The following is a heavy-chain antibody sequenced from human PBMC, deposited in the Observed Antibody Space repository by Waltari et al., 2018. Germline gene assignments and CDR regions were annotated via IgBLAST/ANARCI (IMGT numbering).Heavy chain of an antibody. CDR2: IKEDGGEK. V-gene: IGHV3-7*01. CDR3: VGDGMRGGDFDY. Sequence: EVQLVESGGGLVQPGGSLRLSCAASGFTFSRYGMIWVRQAPGKGMGWVANIKEDGGEKYYGDSVKGRFAISRGNADNSLYRQMNSLRAEDTAVYYCVGDGMRGGDFDYWGQGTLVTVSS. D-gene: IGHD3-10*01. J-gene: IGHJ4*02. CDR1: GFTFSRYG.